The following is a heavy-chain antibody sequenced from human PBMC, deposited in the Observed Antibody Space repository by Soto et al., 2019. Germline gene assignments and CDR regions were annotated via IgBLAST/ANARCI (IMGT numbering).Heavy chain of an antibody. Sequence: EVQLVESGGGLVQPGGSLRLSCTASGFTFESYWMSWVRQAPGKGLEWVANIKHDGSDKFYVDSVKGRFTISRDNAKNSLYLQMNSLRADDTSLYFCTRDWGNKTWCDYWGQGTLVTVSS. CDR1: GFTFESYW. CDR2: IKHDGSDK. J-gene: IGHJ4*02. CDR3: TRDWGNKTWCDY. D-gene: IGHD2-8*02. V-gene: IGHV3-7*04.